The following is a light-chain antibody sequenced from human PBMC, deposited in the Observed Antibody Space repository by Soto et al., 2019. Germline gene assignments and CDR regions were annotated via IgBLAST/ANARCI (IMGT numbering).Light chain of an antibody. J-gene: IGLJ1*01. V-gene: IGLV2-14*01. CDR3: CSSTSSSPYV. CDR1: SSDVGGYNY. Sequence: QSALTQPASVSGSPGQSITISCTGTSSDVGGYNYVSWYQQHPGKAPKLMIYDVSNRPSGVSNRFSGSKSGNTASLTISGLQAEDEADYYCCSSTSSSPYVFRTRIKLT. CDR2: DVS.